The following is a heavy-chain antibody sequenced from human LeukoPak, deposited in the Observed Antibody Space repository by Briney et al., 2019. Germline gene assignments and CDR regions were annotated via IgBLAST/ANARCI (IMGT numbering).Heavy chain of an antibody. Sequence: PSETLSLTCTVSGGSISSTEDHWTWIRQRPGKGLEWIGYTSYSGYPDSNPSLKSRVTMSLDTSKNQFSLKLSFVTAADTAVYFCAREPTQPLRLGEFHPFDNWGQGTLVTVSS. CDR2: TSYSGYP. D-gene: IGHD3-10*01. CDR1: GGSISSTEDH. CDR3: AREPTQPLRLGEFHPFDN. V-gene: IGHV4-31*03. J-gene: IGHJ4*02.